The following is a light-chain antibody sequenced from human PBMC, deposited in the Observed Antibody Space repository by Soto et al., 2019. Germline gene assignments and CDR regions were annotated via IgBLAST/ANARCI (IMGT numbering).Light chain of an antibody. J-gene: IGKJ2*02. CDR3: QQSYSTPGT. CDR2: AAS. Sequence: DLQMTQSPSSLSASVGDRVTITCRASQSISSYLNWYQQKPGKAPKLLIYAASSLQSGVPSRFSCSGSGTDFTLTISSLQPEDFATYYCQQSYSTPGTFGQGTKLEIK. V-gene: IGKV1-39*01. CDR1: QSISSY.